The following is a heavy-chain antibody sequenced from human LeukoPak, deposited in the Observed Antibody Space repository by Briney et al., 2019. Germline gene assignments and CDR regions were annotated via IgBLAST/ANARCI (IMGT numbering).Heavy chain of an antibody. Sequence: GGSLRLSCQASRFTFTDYAMHWVRQAPGKGLEWVSGITWNSGDIGYADSVKGRFTISRDNAKNSLYLQMNSLRIEDTALYYCSKDISAGGLDVWGPGTPVTVSS. CDR3: SKDISAGGLDV. CDR2: ITWNSGDI. D-gene: IGHD3-16*02. J-gene: IGHJ6*02. CDR1: RFTFTDYA. V-gene: IGHV3-9*01.